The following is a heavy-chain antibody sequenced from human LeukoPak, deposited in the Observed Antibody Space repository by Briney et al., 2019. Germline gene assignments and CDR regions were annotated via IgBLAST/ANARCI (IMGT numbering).Heavy chain of an antibody. D-gene: IGHD3-10*01. Sequence: SQTLSLTCTVPGGSISSGSYYWSWIRQPAGKGLEWIGRIYTSGSTNYNPSLKSRVTISVDTSKNQFSLQLSSVTVADTAVYYCARWAYYGSGSYYNPSDYWGQGTLVTVSS. J-gene: IGHJ4*02. CDR2: IYTSGST. CDR1: GGSISSGSYY. CDR3: ARWAYYGSGSYYNPSDY. V-gene: IGHV4-61*02.